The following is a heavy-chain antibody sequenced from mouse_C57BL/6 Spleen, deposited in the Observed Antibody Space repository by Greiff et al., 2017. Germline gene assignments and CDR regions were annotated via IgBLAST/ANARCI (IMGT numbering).Heavy chain of an antibody. Sequence: VQLQQPGAELVRPGSSVKLSCKASGYTFTSYWMDWVKQRPGQGLEWIGNIYPSDSETHYNQKFKDKATLTVDKSSSTAYMQLSSLTSEDSAVYYCARSIYDGYSSFAYWGQGTLVTVSA. V-gene: IGHV1-61*01. J-gene: IGHJ3*01. D-gene: IGHD2-3*01. CDR3: ARSIYDGYSSFAY. CDR1: GYTFTSYW. CDR2: IYPSDSET.